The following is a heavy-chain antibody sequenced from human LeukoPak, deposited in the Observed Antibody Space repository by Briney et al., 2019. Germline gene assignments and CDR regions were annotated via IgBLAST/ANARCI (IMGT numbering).Heavy chain of an antibody. D-gene: IGHD6-13*01. Sequence: SETLSLTCTVSGGSISSGGYYWSWIRQHPGKGLEWIGYIYYSGSTYYNPSLKSRVTISVDTSKNQFSLKLSSVTAADTAVYYCARGSMGRYSSSPDAFDIWGQGTMVTVSS. V-gene: IGHV4-31*03. J-gene: IGHJ3*02. CDR2: IYYSGST. CDR3: ARGSMGRYSSSPDAFDI. CDR1: GGSISSGGYY.